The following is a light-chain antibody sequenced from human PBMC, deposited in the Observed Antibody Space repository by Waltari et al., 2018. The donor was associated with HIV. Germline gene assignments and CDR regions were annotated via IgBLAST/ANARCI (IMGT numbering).Light chain of an antibody. CDR2: GVS. V-gene: IGLV2-11*01. CDR1: SSDVGGYNY. Sequence: QSALTQPRSVSGSPGQSVTISCTGTSSDVGGYNYVSWYQQHPTKAPKRTIYGVSQRPSGVPDRFSGPKSGNTASLTISGLQAEYEADYYCGSYAGTYTWVFGGGTKLTVL. CDR3: GSYAGTYTWV. J-gene: IGLJ3*02.